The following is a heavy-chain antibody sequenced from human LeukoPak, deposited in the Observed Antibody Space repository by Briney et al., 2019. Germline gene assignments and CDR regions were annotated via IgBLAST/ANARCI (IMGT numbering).Heavy chain of an antibody. CDR1: GFTFSSYS. Sequence: PGGSLRLSCAVSGFTFSSYSMNWVRQAPGKGLEWVSSISSSSSYIYYADSVKGRFTISRDNAKNSLYLQMNSLRAEDTAVYYCARDHPLRYFYYWGQRTLVTVSS. CDR2: ISSSSSYI. J-gene: IGHJ4*02. CDR3: ARDHPLRYFYY. D-gene: IGHD3-9*01. V-gene: IGHV3-21*01.